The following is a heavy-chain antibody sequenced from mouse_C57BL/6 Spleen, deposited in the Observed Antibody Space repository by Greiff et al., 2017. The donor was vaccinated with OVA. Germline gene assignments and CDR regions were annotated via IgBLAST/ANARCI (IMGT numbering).Heavy chain of an antibody. V-gene: IGHV1-82*01. J-gene: IGHJ2*01. CDR3: ARRVDSPSFYFDY. Sequence: VQLQQSGPELVKPGASVKISCKASGYAFSSSWMNWVKQRPGKGLEWIGRIYPGDGDTNYNVKFKGKATLTVDKSSSTAYMQLSSLTSEDSAVYFCARRVDSPSFYFDYWGQGTTLTVSS. CDR1: GYAFSSSW. CDR2: IYPGDGDT.